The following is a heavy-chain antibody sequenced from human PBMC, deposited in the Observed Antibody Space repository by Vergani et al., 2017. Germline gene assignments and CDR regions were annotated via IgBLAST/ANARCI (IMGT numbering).Heavy chain of an antibody. D-gene: IGHD3-22*01. CDR1: GGTFSSYA. V-gene: IGHV1-69*06. J-gene: IGHJ6*02. CDR3: ARLHGNYYDSSGYYAPGPASPEKESYGMDV. CDR2: IIPIFGTA. Sequence: QVQLVQSGAEVKKPGSSVKVSCKASGGTFSSYAISWVRQAPGQGLEWMGGIIPIFGTANYAQKFQGRVTITADKSTSTAYMELSSLRSADTAVYYCARLHGNYYDSSGYYAPGPASPEKESYGMDVWGQGTTVTVSS.